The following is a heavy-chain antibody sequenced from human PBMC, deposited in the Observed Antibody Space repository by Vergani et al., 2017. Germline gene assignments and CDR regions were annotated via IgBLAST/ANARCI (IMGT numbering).Heavy chain of an antibody. Sequence: QVQLVESGGGVVQPGKSLRLSCAASGFSFSSYGMHWVRQAPGKGLEWVAVISYDGSNKYYADSVKGRFTISRDTSKNTLYLQMNSLRAEDTAVYYCAKDLPSGTYGGDWLAPWGQETLVTVSS. J-gene: IGHJ5*02. CDR3: AKDLPSGTYGGDWLAP. CDR2: ISYDGSNK. D-gene: IGHD4-23*01. CDR1: GFSFSSYG. V-gene: IGHV3-30*18.